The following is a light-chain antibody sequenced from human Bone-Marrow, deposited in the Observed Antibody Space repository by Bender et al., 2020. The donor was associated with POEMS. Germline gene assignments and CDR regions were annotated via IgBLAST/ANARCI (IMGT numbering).Light chain of an antibody. J-gene: IGLJ3*02. CDR1: ALPKKF. Sequence: SYELTQPPSVSVSPGQTARITCSGDALPKKFAYWYQQRSGQAPMMVIYEDNKRPPGIPERFSGSSSGTVATLTISGAHVEDGGDYYCYSTDSSGNQGVVGGGTKLTVL. CDR3: YSTDSSGNQGV. CDR2: EDN. V-gene: IGLV3-10*01.